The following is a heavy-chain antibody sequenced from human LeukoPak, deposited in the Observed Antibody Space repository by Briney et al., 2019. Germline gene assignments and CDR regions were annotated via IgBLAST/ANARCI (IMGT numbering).Heavy chain of an antibody. CDR2: IYTSGST. D-gene: IGHD2-8*01. Sequence: SETLSLTCTVSGGSISGGSYYWNWIRQPAGKGLEWIGRIYTSGSTNYNPSLKSRVTMSVDTSKNQFSLKLSSVTAADTAVYYCATALGYCSNGVCYPGAFDIWGQGTMVTVSS. J-gene: IGHJ3*02. CDR3: ATALGYCSNGVCYPGAFDI. V-gene: IGHV4-61*02. CDR1: GGSISGGSYY.